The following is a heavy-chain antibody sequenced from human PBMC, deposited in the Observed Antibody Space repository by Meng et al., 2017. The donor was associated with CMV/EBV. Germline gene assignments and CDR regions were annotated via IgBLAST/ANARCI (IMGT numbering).Heavy chain of an antibody. V-gene: IGHV1-24*01. CDR3: ARPQRYCSSTSCPRAFDI. J-gene: IGHJ3*02. CDR2: FDPEDGET. CDR1: GYTLTELS. Sequence: ASVKVSCKVSGYTLTELSRHWVRQAPGKGLEWMGGFDPEDGETIYAQKFQGRVTMTEDTSTDTAYMELSSLRSEDTAVYYCARPQRYCSSTSCPRAFDIWGQGTMVTVSS. D-gene: IGHD2-2*01.